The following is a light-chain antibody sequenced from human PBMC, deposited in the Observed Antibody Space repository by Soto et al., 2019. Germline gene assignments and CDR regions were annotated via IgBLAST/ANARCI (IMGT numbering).Light chain of an antibody. CDR2: RNN. CDR3: QSFDSNLSGWV. V-gene: IGLV1-40*01. Sequence: QSVLTPPPSVSGAPGQRVTISCTGNRSNIGAGHDVHWYQQPPGTAPKLLIFRNNNRASGVPGRFSGARSGTSASLAITGLQTGDEADYYCQSFDSNLSGWVFGGGTQLTVL. CDR1: RSNIGAGHD. J-gene: IGLJ3*02.